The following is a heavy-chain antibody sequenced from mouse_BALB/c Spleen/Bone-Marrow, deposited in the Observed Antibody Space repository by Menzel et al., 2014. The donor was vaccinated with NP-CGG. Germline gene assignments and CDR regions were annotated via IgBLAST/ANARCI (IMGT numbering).Heavy chain of an antibody. Sequence: EVQGVESGGGLVQPGGSLRLSCATSGFTFTDYYMNWVRQPPGMALEWLGFIRNKANGYTTDYSTSVKGRFTISRDNSQNSLYLQMNTLRTEDSATYYCARDVGRLFFDVWGAGTTVTVSS. CDR1: GFTFTDYY. V-gene: IGHV7-3*02. J-gene: IGHJ1*01. CDR2: IRNKANGYTT. CDR3: ARDVGRLFFDV. D-gene: IGHD3-3*01.